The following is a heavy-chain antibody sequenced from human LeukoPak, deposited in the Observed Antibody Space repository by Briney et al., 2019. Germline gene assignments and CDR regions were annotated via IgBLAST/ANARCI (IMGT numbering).Heavy chain of an antibody. D-gene: IGHD5-18*01. J-gene: IGHJ4*02. V-gene: IGHV4-31*03. Sequence: SQTLSPTCTVSGGSISSGGYYWSWIRQHPGKGLEWIGYIYYSGSTYYNPSLKSRVTISVDTSKNQFSLKLSSVTAADTAVYYCARGGPDTAMVPPDYWGQGTLVTVSS. CDR1: GGSISSGGYY. CDR2: IYYSGST. CDR3: ARGGPDTAMVPPDY.